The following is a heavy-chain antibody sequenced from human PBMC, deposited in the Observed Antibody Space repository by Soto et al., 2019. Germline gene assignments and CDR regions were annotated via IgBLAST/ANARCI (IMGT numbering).Heavy chain of an antibody. V-gene: IGHV5-51*01. CDR1: GYRFASYW. Sequence: GESLKISCKGSGYRFASYWIGWVRQMPGKGLEWMGLIYPGDSDTRYSPSFQGQVTISADKSISTAYLQWTSLKASDTAMYYCARSYYGDYKYYFDYWGQGTLVTVSS. J-gene: IGHJ4*02. D-gene: IGHD4-17*01. CDR3: ARSYYGDYKYYFDY. CDR2: IYPGDSDT.